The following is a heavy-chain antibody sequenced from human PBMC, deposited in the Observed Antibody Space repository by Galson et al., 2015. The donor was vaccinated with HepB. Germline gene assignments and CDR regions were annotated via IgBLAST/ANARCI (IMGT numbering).Heavy chain of an antibody. J-gene: IGHJ4*02. Sequence: SLRLSCAASGFTFSIAWMSWVRQTPGKGLEWLGRIKSKTDGGTTDYAAPVKGRFTISRDDSKNTLYLQMNSQKTEDTAVYYCACNQYSNSGFDYWGQGTLVTVSS. D-gene: IGHD6-6*01. CDR1: GFTFSIAW. CDR3: ACNQYSNSGFDY. CDR2: IKSKTDGGTT. V-gene: IGHV3-15*01.